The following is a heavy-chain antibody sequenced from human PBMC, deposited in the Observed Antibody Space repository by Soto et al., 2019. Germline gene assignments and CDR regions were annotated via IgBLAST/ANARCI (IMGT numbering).Heavy chain of an antibody. Sequence: KICRKGSEGNITDHGGSRMSQQHGKGLEWMGRIDPSDSYTNYSPSFQGHVTISADKSISTAYLQWSSLKASDTAMYYCAILLLGVVPAARGTRDCYSVMEVWGQGTTVIVSS. CDR2: IDPSDSYT. J-gene: IGHJ6*02. V-gene: IGHV5-10-1*01. CDR1: EGNITDHG. CDR3: AILLLGVVPAARGTRDCYSVMEV. D-gene: IGHD2-2*01.